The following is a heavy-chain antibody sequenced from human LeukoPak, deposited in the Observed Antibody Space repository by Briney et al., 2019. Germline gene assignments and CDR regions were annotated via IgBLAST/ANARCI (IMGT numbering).Heavy chain of an antibody. CDR3: ARDRYDFWSGYQDY. Sequence: VASVKVSCTASGGTFSSYAISWVRQAPGQGLEWMGGIIPIFGTANYAQKFQGRVTITADESTSTAYMELSSLRSEDTAVYYCARDRYDFWSGYQDYWGQGTLVTVSS. CDR1: GGTFSSYA. V-gene: IGHV1-69*13. CDR2: IIPIFGTA. D-gene: IGHD3-3*01. J-gene: IGHJ4*02.